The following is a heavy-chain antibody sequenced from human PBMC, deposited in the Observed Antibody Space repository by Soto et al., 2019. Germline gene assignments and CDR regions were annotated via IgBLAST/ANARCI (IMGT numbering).Heavy chain of an antibody. CDR2: ISAYNGDT. Sequence: QVQLVQSGAEVKKPGASVKVSCKTSGYTFSSYGISWVRQAPGQRLEWMGWISAYNGDTNYTLKFQGRVTMTTDTSTSTAYMDLKSLRSDDTAIYYCCRRKGAMDVWGQGTTVTVSS. CDR1: GYTFSSYG. V-gene: IGHV1-18*01. J-gene: IGHJ6*02. CDR3: CRRKGAMDV.